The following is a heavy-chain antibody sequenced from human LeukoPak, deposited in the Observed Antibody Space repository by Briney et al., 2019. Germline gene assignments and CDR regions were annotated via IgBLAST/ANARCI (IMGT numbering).Heavy chain of an antibody. Sequence: SETLSLTCTVSGGSISSNYWSWIRQPPGKGLEWIGYIYYNGNTNYNPSLKSRVTTSADTSKNQFSLKLSSVTAADTAMYYCARGGRNIAIEGTFDIWGQGTMVTVSS. V-gene: IGHV4-59*01. CDR3: ARGGRNIAIEGTFDI. CDR1: GGSISSNY. J-gene: IGHJ3*02. CDR2: IYYNGNT. D-gene: IGHD3-3*01.